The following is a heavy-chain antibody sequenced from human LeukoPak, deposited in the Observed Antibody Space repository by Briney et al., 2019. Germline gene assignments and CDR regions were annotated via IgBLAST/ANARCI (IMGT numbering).Heavy chain of an antibody. D-gene: IGHD3-10*01. Sequence: SETLSLTCTVSGGSISSYYWSWIRLPPGKGLEWIGYIYYSGSTNYNPSLKSRVTISVDTSKNQFSLQLTSVTAADTAVYYCARDDYRGVTNFDPWGQGTLVTVSS. V-gene: IGHV4-59*01. J-gene: IGHJ5*02. CDR2: IYYSGST. CDR3: ARDDYRGVTNFDP. CDR1: GGSISSYY.